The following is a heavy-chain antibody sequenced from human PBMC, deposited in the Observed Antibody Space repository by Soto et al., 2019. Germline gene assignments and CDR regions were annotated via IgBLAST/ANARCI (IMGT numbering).Heavy chain of an antibody. J-gene: IGHJ4*02. V-gene: IGHV1-18*01. CDR3: ARTYYTSGTYSYYDF. Sequence: ASVKVSCKASGYTFTSYGISWVRQAPGQGLEWMGWISAYNGNTNYAQNLQGRVTMTTDTSTTTAYMELRSLRSDDTAIYYCARTYYTSGTYSYYDFWGQGTLVTVSS. D-gene: IGHD3-10*01. CDR1: GYTFTSYG. CDR2: ISAYNGNT.